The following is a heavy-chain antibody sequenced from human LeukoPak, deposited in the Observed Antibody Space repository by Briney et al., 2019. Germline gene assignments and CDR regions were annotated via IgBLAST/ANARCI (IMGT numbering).Heavy chain of an antibody. D-gene: IGHD2-8*01. CDR2: ISHSENT. V-gene: IGHV4-38-2*02. Sequence: PSETLSLTCYVSGDSISSSYFWGWIRQPPGAGLEWIGSISHSENTFYNPSLKSRVTISVDTSKNHFSLNLSAVTAADTAVYYCARARKYNGNPNWIDLWGQGVLVTVSS. CDR3: ARARKYNGNPNWIDL. J-gene: IGHJ5*02. CDR1: GDSISSSYF.